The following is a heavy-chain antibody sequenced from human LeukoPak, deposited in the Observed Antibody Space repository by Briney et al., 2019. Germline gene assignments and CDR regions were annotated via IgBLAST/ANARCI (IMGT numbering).Heavy chain of an antibody. J-gene: IGHJ4*02. Sequence: SETLSLTCTVSGGSISSYYWSWIRQPPGKGLEWIGYIYYSGSTNYNPSLKSRVTISVDTSKNQFSLKLSSVTAADTAVYYCARRYYDSSGNYHTFDYWGQGTLVTVSS. CDR3: ARRYYDSSGNYHTFDY. D-gene: IGHD3-22*01. V-gene: IGHV4-59*01. CDR2: IYYSGST. CDR1: GGSISSYY.